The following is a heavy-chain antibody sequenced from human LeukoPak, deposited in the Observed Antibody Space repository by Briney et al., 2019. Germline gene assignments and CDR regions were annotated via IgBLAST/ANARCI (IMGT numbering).Heavy chain of an antibody. D-gene: IGHD6-19*01. Sequence: GGSLRLSCAASGFTFSSYSMNWVRQAPGKGLEWVSSISSSSSYIYYVDSVKGRSTISRDNAKNSLYLQMNSLRAEDTAVYYCARDLLAVAGLVDYWGREPWSPSSQ. V-gene: IGHV3-21*01. CDR1: GFTFSSYS. CDR3: ARDLLAVAGLVDY. J-gene: IGHJ4*02. CDR2: ISSSSSYI.